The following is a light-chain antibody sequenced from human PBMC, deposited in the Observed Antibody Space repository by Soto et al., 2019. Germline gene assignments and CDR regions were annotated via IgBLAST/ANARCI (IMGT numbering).Light chain of an antibody. V-gene: IGKV1-5*01. J-gene: IGKJ4*01. CDR2: DAS. CDR3: QQYTVWPFT. Sequence: DIQMTQSPSTLSASVGDRVTITCRASQSISSWLAWYQQKPGKAPKLLIYDASSLESGVPSRFSGSGSGTEFTPTISSLQSEDFALYYCQQYTVWPFTFGGGTKVDIK. CDR1: QSISSW.